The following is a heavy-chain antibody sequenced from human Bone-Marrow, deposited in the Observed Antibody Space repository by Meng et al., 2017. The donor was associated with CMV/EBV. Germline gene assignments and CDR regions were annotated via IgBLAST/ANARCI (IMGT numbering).Heavy chain of an antibody. CDR2: IYYSGST. CDR3: ARVGSSTAFDFDN. V-gene: IGHV4-61*01. Sequence: SETLSLTCTVSGGSIRSSSYYWSWIRQPPGKGLEWIGYIYYSGSTNYSPSLKSRVTISLDTSKNQFSLRLSSVTAADTAVYYCARVGSSTAFDFDNWGQGTLVTVSS. D-gene: IGHD1-26*01. CDR1: GGSIRSSSYY. J-gene: IGHJ4*02.